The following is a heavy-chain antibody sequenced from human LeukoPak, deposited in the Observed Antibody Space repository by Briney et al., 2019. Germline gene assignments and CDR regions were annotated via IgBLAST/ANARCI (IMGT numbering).Heavy chain of an antibody. CDR3: ARVNWGYYYYGMDV. CDR2: IYCSGRT. CDR1: GGSISNYY. D-gene: IGHD7-27*01. V-gene: IGHV4-59*01. J-gene: IGHJ6*02. Sequence: SETLSLTCSVYGGSISNYYWSWIRQPPGKGLEWIGYIYCSGRTYYNPSLQSRVTISVDTSMHQFALKLSSVTAADTAVYYCARVNWGYYYYGMDVWGQGTTVTVSS.